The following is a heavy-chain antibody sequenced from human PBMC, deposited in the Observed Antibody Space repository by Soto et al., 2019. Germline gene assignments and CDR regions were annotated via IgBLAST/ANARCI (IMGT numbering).Heavy chain of an antibody. CDR1: GYTFSSYA. Sequence: GASVKVSCKASGYTFSSYAISWVRQAPGQGLEWMGGIIPIFGTANYAQKFQGRVTITADESTSTAYMELSSLRSEDTAVYYCARDATFTIVGAATNNLDYWGQGTLVTVSS. CDR2: IIPIFGTA. D-gene: IGHD1-26*01. CDR3: ARDATFTIVGAATNNLDY. J-gene: IGHJ4*02. V-gene: IGHV1-69*13.